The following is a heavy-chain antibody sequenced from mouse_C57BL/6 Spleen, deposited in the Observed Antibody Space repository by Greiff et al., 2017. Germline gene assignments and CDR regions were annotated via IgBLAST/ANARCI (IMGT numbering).Heavy chain of an antibody. CDR1: GFTFSDYY. Sequence: EVQLVESEGGLVQPGSSMKLPCTASGFTFSDYYMAWVRQVPEKGLEWVANINYDGSSTYYLDSLKSRFIISRDNAKNILYLQMSSLKSEDTATYYCARGTVYWYFDVWGTGTTVTVSS. CDR2: INYDGSST. CDR3: ARGTVYWYFDV. J-gene: IGHJ1*03. V-gene: IGHV5-16*01.